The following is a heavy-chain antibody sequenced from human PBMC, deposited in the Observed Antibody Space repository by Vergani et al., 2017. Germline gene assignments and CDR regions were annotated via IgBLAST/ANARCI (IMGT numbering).Heavy chain of an antibody. CDR3: ARGRGDIVVVPAARSEAYYGMDV. J-gene: IGHJ6*02. CDR1: GYTFTGYY. V-gene: IGHV1-2*02. CDR2: INPNSGGT. D-gene: IGHD2-2*01. Sequence: QVQLVQSGAEVKKPGASVKVSCKASGYTFTGYYMHWVRQAPGQGLEWMGWINPNSGGTNYAQKFQGRVTMTRDTSISTAYMELSSLRSEDTAVYYCARGRGDIVVVPAARSEAYYGMDVWGQGTTVTVSS.